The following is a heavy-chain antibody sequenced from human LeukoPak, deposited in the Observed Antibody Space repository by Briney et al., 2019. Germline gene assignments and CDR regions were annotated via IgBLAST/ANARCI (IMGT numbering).Heavy chain of an antibody. J-gene: IGHJ4*02. Sequence: ASVKVSCKASGYTFTGHYMHWVRQAPGQGPEWMGWISAYNGNTKYAQNLQGRVTMTTDTSTSTAYMELRSLRSDDTAVYYCTRDLPYSSSWESIDYWGQGTLVTDSS. CDR2: ISAYNGNT. CDR1: GYTFTGHY. D-gene: IGHD6-13*01. V-gene: IGHV1-18*04. CDR3: TRDLPYSSSWESIDY.